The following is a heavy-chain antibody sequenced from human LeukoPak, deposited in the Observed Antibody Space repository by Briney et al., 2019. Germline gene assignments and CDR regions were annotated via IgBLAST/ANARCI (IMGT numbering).Heavy chain of an antibody. Sequence: AGGSLRLSCAASGFTFDDYAMHWVRQAPGKGLEWVSGISWNSGSIGYADSVKGRFTISRDNAKNSLYLQMNSLRAEDTALYYCAKDRWRVVPAALDYWGQGTLVTVSS. CDR2: ISWNSGSI. J-gene: IGHJ4*02. D-gene: IGHD2-2*01. CDR1: GFTFDDYA. V-gene: IGHV3-9*01. CDR3: AKDRWRVVPAALDY.